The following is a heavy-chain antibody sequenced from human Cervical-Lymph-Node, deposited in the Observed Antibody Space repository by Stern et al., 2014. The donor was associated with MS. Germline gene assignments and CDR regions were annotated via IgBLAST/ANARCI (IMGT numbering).Heavy chain of an antibody. CDR1: GFTFISYA. J-gene: IGHJ3*02. D-gene: IGHD3-16*01. CDR2: FSGSGGST. V-gene: IGHV3-23*04. Sequence: QLVASGGGLVQPGGSLRLSCAASGFTFISYAMSWVRQAPGKGLDWVSAFSGSGGSTYYADSGKGRFTISRDKSKNTLYLQMNSLRAEDTAVYYCASGAGEFYDAFDIWGQGTMVTVSS. CDR3: ASGAGEFYDAFDI.